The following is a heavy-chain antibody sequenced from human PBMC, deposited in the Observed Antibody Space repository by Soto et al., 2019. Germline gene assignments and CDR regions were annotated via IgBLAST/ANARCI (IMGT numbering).Heavy chain of an antibody. CDR3: ARVLVFYGGFDP. CDR2: ISSSGSTI. V-gene: IGHV3-48*04. CDR1: GFTFSSYS. Sequence: PGGSLRLSCAASGFTFSSYSMNWVRQAPGKGLEWVSYISSSGSTIYYADSVKGRFTISRDNAKNSLYLQMNSLRAEGTAVYYCARVLVFYGGFDPWGQGTLVTVSS. D-gene: IGHD2-21*02. J-gene: IGHJ5*02.